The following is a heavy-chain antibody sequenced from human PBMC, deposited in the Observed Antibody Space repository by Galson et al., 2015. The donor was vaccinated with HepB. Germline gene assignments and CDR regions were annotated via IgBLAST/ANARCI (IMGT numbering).Heavy chain of an antibody. CDR3: AVTTYYYYGMDV. CDR2: IRSKVYGGTI. V-gene: IGHV3-49*04. J-gene: IGHJ6*02. D-gene: IGHD4-17*01. Sequence: SLRLSCAASGFTFGDYAMTWVRQAPGKGLEWVGFIRSKVYGGTIEYAASVKGRFTISRDDSKNIAYLQMNSLTSEDTAVYYCAVTTYYYYGMDVWGQGTTVTVSS. CDR1: GFTFGDYA.